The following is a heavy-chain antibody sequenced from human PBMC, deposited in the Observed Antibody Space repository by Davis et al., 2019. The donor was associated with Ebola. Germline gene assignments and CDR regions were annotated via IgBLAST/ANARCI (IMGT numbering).Heavy chain of an antibody. CDR2: IKEDGSEK. CDR3: ARGSRNMDV. J-gene: IGHJ6*02. Sequence: PGGSLRLSCAASGFTFRSYWMSRVRQAPGKGLEWVAKIKEDGSEKLEVDSVKGRFTISRDNAKDSLYLQMNSLRAEDTAVYYCARGSRNMDVWGQGTMVTVSS. V-gene: IGHV3-7*03. CDR1: GFTFRSYW.